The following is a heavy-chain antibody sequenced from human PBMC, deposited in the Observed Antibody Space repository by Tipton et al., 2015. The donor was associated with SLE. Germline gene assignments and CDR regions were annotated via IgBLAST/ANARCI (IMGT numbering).Heavy chain of an antibody. CDR3: AKESPWAES. CDR2: IGSSGSPI. D-gene: IGHD3-10*01. Sequence: SLRLSCAASGFTFSSYEMNWVRQAPGKGLEWLSYIGSSGSPIYYADSVKGRFTISRDNAKNSLYLQMNSLRAEDTAVYYCAKESPWAESWGQGTLVSVSS. J-gene: IGHJ4*02. CDR1: GFTFSSYE. V-gene: IGHV3-48*03.